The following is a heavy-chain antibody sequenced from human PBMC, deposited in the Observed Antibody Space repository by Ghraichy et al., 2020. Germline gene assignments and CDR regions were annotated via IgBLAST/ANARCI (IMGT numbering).Heavy chain of an antibody. D-gene: IGHD5-18*01. CDR1: GGSISSGGYS. J-gene: IGHJ6*03. Sequence: SETLSLTCAVSGGSISSGGYSWSWIRQPPGKGLEWIGYIYYSGSTYYNPSLKSRVTISVDTSKNQFSLKLSSVTAADTAVYYCARRIQLWSTRGWDYYMDVWGKGTTVTVSS. CDR2: IYYSGST. CDR3: ARRIQLWSTRGWDYYMDV. V-gene: IGHV4-30-4*07.